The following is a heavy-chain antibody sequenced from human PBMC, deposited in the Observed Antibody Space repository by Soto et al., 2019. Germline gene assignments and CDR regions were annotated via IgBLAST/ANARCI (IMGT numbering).Heavy chain of an antibody. CDR3: ARAASPYLALLSAFHP. J-gene: IGHJ5*02. V-gene: IGHV4-61*01. D-gene: IGHD3-9*01. CDR1: VDPLSIGSYS. Sequence: SEPPCLACTVYVDPLSIGSYSWSWIRQSPGKRLEWIAYIYYTGTTKYNPSLKSRVTISVDTSKNQFSLRLTSVTAADTAVYYCARAASPYLALLSAFHPWGQGTMVTVSS. CDR2: IYYTGTT.